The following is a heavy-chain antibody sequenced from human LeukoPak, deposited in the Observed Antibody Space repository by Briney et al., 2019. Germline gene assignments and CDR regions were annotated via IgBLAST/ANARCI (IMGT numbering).Heavy chain of an antibody. CDR2: ARNKPKGYTT. CDR1: GFTFSDHY. Sequence: GGSLRLSCEVFGFTFSDHYMDWVRQAPGKGLEWVGRARNKPKGYTTVYAASVKGRSTISRGDSKDSLYLQMNSLKTDDTAVYYCATVEGNYGHWGQGTLVTVSS. J-gene: IGHJ1*01. V-gene: IGHV3-72*01. CDR3: ATVEGNYGH. D-gene: IGHD1-7*01.